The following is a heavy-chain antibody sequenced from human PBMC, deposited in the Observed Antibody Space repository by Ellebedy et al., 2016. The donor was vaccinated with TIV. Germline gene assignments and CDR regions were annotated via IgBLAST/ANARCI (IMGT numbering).Heavy chain of an antibody. V-gene: IGHV3-30*02. D-gene: IGHD6-19*01. Sequence: PGGSLRLSCVASGFSFSTYGMHWARQAPGKGLEWVAFKRFDGRNEYNGDSVKGRFFISRDLSKNTLYLQMNRLRSEDTGIYYCARETNPPPGALAGTGFDCWGQGTLVIVSS. J-gene: IGHJ1*01. CDR2: KRFDGRNE. CDR1: GFSFSTYG. CDR3: ARETNPPPGALAGTGFDC.